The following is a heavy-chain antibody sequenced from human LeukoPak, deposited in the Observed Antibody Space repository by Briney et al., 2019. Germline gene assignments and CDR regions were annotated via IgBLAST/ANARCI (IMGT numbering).Heavy chain of an antibody. J-gene: IGHJ4*02. CDR1: GFTFSSYA. CDR2: ISGSGGST. V-gene: IGHV3-23*01. Sequence: GGSLRLSCAASGFTFSSYAMSWVRQPPGKGLEWVSAISGSGGSTYYADSVKGRFTISRDNSKNTPYLQMNSLRAEDTAVYYCAKDPHAYCGGDCYFSWGQGTLVTVSS. D-gene: IGHD2-21*01. CDR3: AKDPHAYCGGDCYFS.